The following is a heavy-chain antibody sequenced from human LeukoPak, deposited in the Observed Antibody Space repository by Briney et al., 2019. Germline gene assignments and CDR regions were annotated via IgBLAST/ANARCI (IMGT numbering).Heavy chain of an antibody. V-gene: IGHV3-23*01. D-gene: IGHD6-13*01. CDR2: ISGSGGST. J-gene: IGHJ4*02. CDR1: GFTFSVCN. Sequence: GGSLRLSCAASGFTFSVCNMNWVRQAPGKGLEWVSAISGSGGSTYYADSVKGRFTISRDNSKNTLYLQMNSLRAEDTAVYYCAKVGGAGLSSSSWRIHFDYWGQGTLVTVSS. CDR3: AKVGGAGLSSSSWRIHFDY.